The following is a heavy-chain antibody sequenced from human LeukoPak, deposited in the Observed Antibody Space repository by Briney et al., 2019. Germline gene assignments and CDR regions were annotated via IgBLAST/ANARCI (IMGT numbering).Heavy chain of an antibody. D-gene: IGHD6-19*01. CDR3: ARDASSFTDFDY. CDR2: VSVDGSSG. J-gene: IGHJ4*02. CDR1: GFTFSIVA. Sequence: GGALRLSCAASGFTFSIVAMHWVRQAPGKGREWMAVVSVDGSSGYYADSVKGRFTISRDNSKNTLYLQMNSLRAEDTAVYYCARDASSFTDFDYWGQGTLVTVSS. V-gene: IGHV3-30*04.